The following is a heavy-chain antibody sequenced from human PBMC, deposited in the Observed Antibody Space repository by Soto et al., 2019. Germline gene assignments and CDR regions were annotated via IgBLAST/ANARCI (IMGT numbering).Heavy chain of an antibody. CDR1: GFTFSNAW. V-gene: IGHV3-15*01. Sequence: GGSLRLSCAASGFTFSNAWMSWVRQAPGKGLEWVGRIKSKTDGGTTDYAAPVKGRFTISRDDSKNTLYLQMNSLKTEDTAVYYCTTAHRDPQFFVNYYYYMDVWGKGTTVTVSS. CDR2: IKSKTDGGTT. D-gene: IGHD3-3*01. CDR3: TTAHRDPQFFVNYYYYMDV. J-gene: IGHJ6*03.